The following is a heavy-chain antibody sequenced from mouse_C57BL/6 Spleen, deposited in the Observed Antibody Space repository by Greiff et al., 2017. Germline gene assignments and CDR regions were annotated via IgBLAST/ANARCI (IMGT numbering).Heavy chain of an antibody. CDR1: GYSFTGYY. CDR3: ARSDGYYFDY. D-gene: IGHD2-3*01. Sequence: VQLQQSGPELVKPGASVKISCKASGYSFTGYYMNWVKQSPEKSLEWIGEINPSTGGTTYNQKFKAKATLTVDKSSSPAYMQLKSLTSEDSAVYYCARSDGYYFDYWGPGTTLTVSS. J-gene: IGHJ2*01. CDR2: INPSTGGT. V-gene: IGHV1-42*01.